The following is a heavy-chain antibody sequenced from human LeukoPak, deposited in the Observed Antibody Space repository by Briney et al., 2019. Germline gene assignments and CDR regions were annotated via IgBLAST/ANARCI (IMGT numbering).Heavy chain of an antibody. CDR2: IIPIFGTA. J-gene: IGHJ6*02. D-gene: IGHD1-14*01. CDR3: ARGCLTGSSDDLYYYYYGMDV. V-gene: IGHV1-69*13. CDR1: GGTFSSYA. Sequence: ASVKVSCKASGGTFSSYAISWVRQAPGQGLEWMGGIIPIFGTANYAQKLQGRVTITADESTSTAYMELSSLRSEDTSVYYCARGCLTGSSDDLYYYYYGMDVWGQGTTLTVSS.